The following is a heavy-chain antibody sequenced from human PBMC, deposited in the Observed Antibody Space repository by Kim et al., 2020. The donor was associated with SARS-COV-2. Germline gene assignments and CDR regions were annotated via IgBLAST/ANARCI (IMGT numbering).Heavy chain of an antibody. CDR2: INHSGST. CDR1: GVSFSGYY. CDR3: AGGWEAGAGFDP. J-gene: IGHJ5*02. D-gene: IGHD1-26*01. Sequence: SETLSLTCAVYGVSFSGYYWSWIRQPPGKGLEWIGEINHSGSTNYNPSLKSRVTISVDTSKNQFSLKLSSVTAADTAGYYCAGGWEAGAGFDPWGQGTLVTVSS. V-gene: IGHV4-34*01.